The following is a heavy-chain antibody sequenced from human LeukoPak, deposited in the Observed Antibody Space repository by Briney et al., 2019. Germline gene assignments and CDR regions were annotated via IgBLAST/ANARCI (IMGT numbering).Heavy chain of an antibody. D-gene: IGHD3-10*01. CDR2: ISYDGSGK. CDR1: GFTFNTYA. CDR3: ARDHERGSGDNWAINRFDP. J-gene: IGHJ5*02. Sequence: GTSLRLSCAASGFTFNTYAMHWVRQAPGKGRECGAVISYDGSGKYYTDSVKGRFTISRDNSENTLYLQMNSLRPEDSAVYYCARDHERGSGDNWAINRFDPWGQGTLVTVSS. V-gene: IGHV3-30*04.